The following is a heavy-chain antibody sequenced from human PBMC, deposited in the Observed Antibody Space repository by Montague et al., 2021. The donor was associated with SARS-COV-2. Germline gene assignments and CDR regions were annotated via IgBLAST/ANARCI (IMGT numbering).Heavy chain of an antibody. D-gene: IGHD3-22*01. CDR3: AREPLYYYYSSGLFLDWYFDL. Sequence: SETLSLTCTVSGGSISSYYWSWIRQPPGKGLEWIGRIYTSGSTNYNPSLKSRVTISVDTSKNQFSLKLSSVTAADTAVYYCAREPLYYYYSSGLFLDWYFDLWGRGTLVTVSS. CDR1: GGSISSYY. CDR2: IYTSGST. V-gene: IGHV4-4*07. J-gene: IGHJ2*01.